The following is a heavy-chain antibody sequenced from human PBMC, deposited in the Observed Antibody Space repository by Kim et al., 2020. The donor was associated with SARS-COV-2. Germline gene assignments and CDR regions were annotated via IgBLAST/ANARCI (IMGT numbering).Heavy chain of an antibody. V-gene: IGHV3-21*01. J-gene: IGHJ4*02. CDR3: TRGYDTDWFFFDG. Sequence: DSLKDRFTISRDNAKSSLYLQIDSLRAEDTTVYFCTRGYDTDWFFFDGWGQGTLVTVSP. D-gene: IGHD3-9*01.